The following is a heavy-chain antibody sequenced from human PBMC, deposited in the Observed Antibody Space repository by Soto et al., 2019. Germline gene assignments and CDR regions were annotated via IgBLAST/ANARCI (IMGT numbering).Heavy chain of an antibody. V-gene: IGHV4-38-2*01. D-gene: IGHD5-18*01. CDR1: GYSISSGYY. CDR3: ARMYGYSYGYLDY. J-gene: IGHJ4*02. Sequence: SETLSLPCAFSGYSISSGYYWGWIRQPPGKGLEWIGSLYHSGSTSYNPSLKSRVTISVDTSKNQFSLKLTSVTAADTAVYYCARMYGYSYGYLDYWGQGTQVTSPQ. CDR2: LYHSGST.